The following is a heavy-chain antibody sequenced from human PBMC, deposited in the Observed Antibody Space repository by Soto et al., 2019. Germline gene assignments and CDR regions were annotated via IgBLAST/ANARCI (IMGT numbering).Heavy chain of an antibody. CDR1: GGSISSYY. Sequence: QVQLQESGPGLVKPSETLSLTCTVSGGSISSYYWSWIRQPPGKGLEWIGYIYYSGSTNYNPSLKSRVTISVDTSKNQFSLKLSSVTAADTAVYYCAREEDTYGMDVWGQGTTVTVSS. CDR3: AREEDTYGMDV. CDR2: IYYSGST. V-gene: IGHV4-59*01. D-gene: IGHD2-15*01. J-gene: IGHJ6*02.